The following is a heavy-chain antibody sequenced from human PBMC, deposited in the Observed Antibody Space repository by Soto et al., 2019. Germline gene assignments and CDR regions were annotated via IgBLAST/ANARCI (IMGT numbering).Heavy chain of an antibody. CDR3: VRGSFCSTTTCYNLAWFAP. D-gene: IGHD2-2*02. CDR1: GFTFSDFV. V-gene: IGHV3-33*01. Sequence: QVQLVESGGGVVHPGESLRLSCVTSGFTFSDFVMQWVRQAPGKGLEWVAVIWYDGGDKYYADSVKGRFTISRDNSKKTVFVQMNSLRAEDTAVYYCVRGSFCSTTTCYNLAWFAPWGQGTLVTVSS. CDR2: IWYDGGDK. J-gene: IGHJ5*02.